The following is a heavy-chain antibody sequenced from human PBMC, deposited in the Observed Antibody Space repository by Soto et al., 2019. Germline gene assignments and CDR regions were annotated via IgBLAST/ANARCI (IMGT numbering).Heavy chain of an antibody. V-gene: IGHV4-59*01. Sequence: QVQLQEWGPGLVKPSETLSLTCTVSGASMHNYYGSWVRQPPGKGLEWIGYMSYSGGSNSNPSLKGRVTISVDTSKNPISLKLTSVTAADTAVYYCVRSGHSFGGVMWGQGALVTVSS. CDR2: MSYSGGS. J-gene: IGHJ4*02. D-gene: IGHD3-16*01. CDR1: GASMHNYY. CDR3: VRSGHSFGGVM.